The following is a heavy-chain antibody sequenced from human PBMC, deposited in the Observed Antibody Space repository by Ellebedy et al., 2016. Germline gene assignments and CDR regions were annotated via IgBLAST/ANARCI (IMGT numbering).Heavy chain of an antibody. V-gene: IGHV4-61*05. CDR2: IYYSGST. Sequence: SETLSLXXTVSGGSISSSSYYWGWIRQPPGKGLEWIGYIYYSGSTNYNPSLKSRVTISVDTSKNQFSLKLSSVTAADTAVYYCARRRDGYNDYWGQGTLVTVSS. J-gene: IGHJ4*02. D-gene: IGHD5-24*01. CDR1: GGSISSSSYY. CDR3: ARRRDGYNDY.